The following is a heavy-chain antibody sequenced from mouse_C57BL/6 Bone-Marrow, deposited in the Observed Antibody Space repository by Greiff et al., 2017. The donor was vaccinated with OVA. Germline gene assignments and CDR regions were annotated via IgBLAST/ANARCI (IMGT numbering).Heavy chain of an antibody. J-gene: IGHJ3*01. D-gene: IGHD2-3*01. CDR1: GYTFTTYP. CDR2: FHPYNDDT. V-gene: IGHV1-47*01. Sequence: QVQLKESGAELVKPGASVKMSCKASGYTFTTYPIEWMKQNHGKSLEWIGNFHPYNDDTKYNEKFKGKATLTVEKSSSTVYLELSRLTSDDSAVYYCARPGDGYYWFAYWGQGTLVTVSA. CDR3: ARPGDGYYWFAY.